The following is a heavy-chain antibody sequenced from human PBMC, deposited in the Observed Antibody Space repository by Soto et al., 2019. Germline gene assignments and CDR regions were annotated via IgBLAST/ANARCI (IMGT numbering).Heavy chain of an antibody. CDR2: ISAYNGNT. J-gene: IGHJ4*02. CDR1: GYTFTSYG. V-gene: IGHV1-18*04. D-gene: IGHD6-13*01. Sequence: QVQLVQSGAEVKKPGASVKVSCKASGYTFTSYGISWVRQAPGQGLEWMGWISAYNGNTNYAQQLQGRVTMTTDTSTSTAEMELSSLISDDTAVSYCARIVRQQLVFRYFDYWGQGPLFTVSS. CDR3: ARIVRQQLVFRYFDY.